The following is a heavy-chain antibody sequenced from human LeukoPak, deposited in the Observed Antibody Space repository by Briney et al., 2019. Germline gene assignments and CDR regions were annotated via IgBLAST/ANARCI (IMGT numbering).Heavy chain of an antibody. CDR1: GYSFSTYW. CDR3: ARRSSSSLDAFDI. CDR2: IYPGDSDP. D-gene: IGHD6-13*01. Sequence: GESLEISCKGSGYSFSTYWIGWVRQMPGKGLEWMGIIYPGDSDPRYSPSFQGQVTISADKSISTAYLQWSSLKASDTAMYYCARRSSSSLDAFDIWGQGTMVTVSS. J-gene: IGHJ3*02. V-gene: IGHV5-51*01.